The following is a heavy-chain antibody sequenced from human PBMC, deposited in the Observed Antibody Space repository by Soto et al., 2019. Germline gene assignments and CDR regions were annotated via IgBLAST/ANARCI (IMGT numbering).Heavy chain of an antibody. CDR3: AKGGSGYVSFNEG. D-gene: IGHD3-22*01. Sequence: QEQLVQSGAEVKKPGSSVKVSCKASGGLFSSYAISWVRQAPGQGLEWMGGIIPIFGTANYAQNFQGRVTITANESTNTAYRGLSSLQSEDTAIDYCAKGGSGYVSFNEGWGQVALVGVAS. CDR1: GGLFSSYA. CDR2: IIPIFGTA. V-gene: IGHV1-69*01. J-gene: IGHJ4*02.